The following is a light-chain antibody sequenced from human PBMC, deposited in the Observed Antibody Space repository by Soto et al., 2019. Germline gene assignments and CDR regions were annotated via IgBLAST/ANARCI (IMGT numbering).Light chain of an antibody. CDR3: QSFDRSLTAWV. Sequence: QSVLTQPPSVSGATGQRVTISCTGSGSNIGAGYDLHWYQQLPGTAPKLLIYGYTNLPSGVPDRFSGSKSGTSASLAITELQSEDEADYCCQSFDRSLTAWVFGGGTKVTVL. V-gene: IGLV1-40*01. J-gene: IGLJ2*01. CDR1: GSNIGAGYD. CDR2: GYT.